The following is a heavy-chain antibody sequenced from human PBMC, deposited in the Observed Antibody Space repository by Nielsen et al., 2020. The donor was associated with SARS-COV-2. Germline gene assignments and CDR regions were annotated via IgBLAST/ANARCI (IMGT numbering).Heavy chain of an antibody. CDR1: GFTFSSYS. V-gene: IGHV3-48*02. Sequence: GGSLRLSCTASGFTFSSYSMNWVRQAPGKGLEWVSYISSTSSTIYYADSVKGRFTISRDNAKNSLFLQMNSLRDEDTAVYYCARDLLSLSLYGMDVWGQGTTVTVSS. J-gene: IGHJ6*02. CDR2: ISSTSSTI. D-gene: IGHD3-16*02. CDR3: ARDLLSLSLYGMDV.